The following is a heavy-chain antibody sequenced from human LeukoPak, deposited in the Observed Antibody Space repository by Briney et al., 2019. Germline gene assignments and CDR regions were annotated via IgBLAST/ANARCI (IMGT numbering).Heavy chain of an antibody. CDR2: ISSSGST. D-gene: IGHD3-10*01. CDR1: GDSLSSGDYY. J-gene: IGHJ4*02. CDR3: ARDWNYYGSGSYGYFDY. V-gene: IGHV4-61*02. Sequence: SETLSLTFTVSGDSLSSGDYYWSWIRQPAGNGLEWIGRISSSGSTNYNPSLKSRVTMSVDTSKNQFSLKLSSVTAADTAVYYCARDWNYYGSGSYGYFDYWGQGTLVTVSS.